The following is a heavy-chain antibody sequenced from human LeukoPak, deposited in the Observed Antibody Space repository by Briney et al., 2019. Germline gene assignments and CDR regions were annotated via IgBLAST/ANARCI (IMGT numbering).Heavy chain of an antibody. J-gene: IGHJ4*02. D-gene: IGHD6-13*01. CDR1: GSTFSGSA. V-gene: IGHV3-73*01. Sequence: PGGSLRLSCAASGSTFSGSAMHWVRQASGKGLEWVGRIRSKANSYATAYAASVKGRFTISRDDSKNTAYLQMNSLKTEDTAVYYCTRLMAAAGYWGQGTLVTVSS. CDR2: IRSKANSYAT. CDR3: TRLMAAAGY.